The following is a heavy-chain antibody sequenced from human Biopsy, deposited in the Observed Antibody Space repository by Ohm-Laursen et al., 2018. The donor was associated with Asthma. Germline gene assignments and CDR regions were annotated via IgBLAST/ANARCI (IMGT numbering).Heavy chain of an antibody. Sequence: LSLTCEASGFTFRSYAMHWVRQAPGKGLEWVAVGGSYYDGGLKYYAASVNGRFTVSRDDSKNTLYLQMNSLRPDDTAVYYCARDVMEWYLPAFDFWGQGTLVTVSS. J-gene: IGHJ4*02. V-gene: IGHV3-30-3*01. CDR2: GGSYYDGGLK. D-gene: IGHD3-3*01. CDR3: ARDVMEWYLPAFDF. CDR1: GFTFRSYA.